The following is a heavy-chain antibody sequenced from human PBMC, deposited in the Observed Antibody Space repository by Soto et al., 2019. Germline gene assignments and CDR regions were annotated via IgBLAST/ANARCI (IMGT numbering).Heavy chain of an antibody. CDR2: ISGSGVTP. CDR1: GFTFSTYA. CDR3: AKDRAIAVAGRIWGYFDY. Sequence: EVQLLESGGGLVQPGGSLRLSCAASGFTFSTYAMSWVRLGPGKGLEWVSGISGSGVTPYYADSVKGRFTVSRDNSKNTLYLEVIGLKAEDTAIYYCAKDRAIAVAGRIWGYFDYWGQGTLVTVSS. J-gene: IGHJ4*02. D-gene: IGHD6-19*01. V-gene: IGHV3-23*01.